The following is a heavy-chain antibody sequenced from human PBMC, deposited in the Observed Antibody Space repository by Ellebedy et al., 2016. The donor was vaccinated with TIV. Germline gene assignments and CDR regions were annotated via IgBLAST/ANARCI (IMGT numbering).Heavy chain of an antibody. CDR1: GGSISSSSYY. CDR3: ARDLPGIAARPGEGY. CDR2: IYYSGST. D-gene: IGHD6-6*01. Sequence: MPSETLSLTCTVSGGSISSSSYYWGWIRQPPGKGLEWIGSIYYSGSTYYNPSLKSRVTISVDTSKNQFSLKLSSVTAADTAVYYCARDLPGIAARPGEGYWGQGTLVTVSS. J-gene: IGHJ4*02. V-gene: IGHV4-39*07.